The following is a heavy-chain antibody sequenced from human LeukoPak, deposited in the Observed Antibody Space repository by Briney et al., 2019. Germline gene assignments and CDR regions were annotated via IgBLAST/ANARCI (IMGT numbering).Heavy chain of an antibody. CDR1: GFTFSNAW. J-gene: IGHJ4*02. Sequence: KTGGSLRLSCAASGFTFSNAWMSWVRQAPGKGLEWHGRIKSKTDGGTTDYAAPVKGRFTISRDDSKNTLYLQMNSLKTEDTAVYYCTTGGYCTNGVCYSNWGQGTLVTVSS. D-gene: IGHD2-8*01. V-gene: IGHV3-15*01. CDR2: IKSKTDGGTT. CDR3: TTGGYCTNGVCYSN.